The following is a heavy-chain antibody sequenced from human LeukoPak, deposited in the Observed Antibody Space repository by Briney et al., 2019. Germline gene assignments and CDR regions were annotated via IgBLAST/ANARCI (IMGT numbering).Heavy chain of an antibody. CDR1: GFTFSSYA. CDR2: ISGSGGST. Sequence: PGGSLRLPCAASGFTFSSYAMSWVRQAPGKGLEWVSAISGSGGSTYYADSVKGRFTISRDNSKNTLYLQMNSLRAEDTAVYYCAKDPRGDVYDFWSGHFDYWGQGTLVTVSS. CDR3: AKDPRGDVYDFWSGHFDY. J-gene: IGHJ4*02. D-gene: IGHD3-3*01. V-gene: IGHV3-23*01.